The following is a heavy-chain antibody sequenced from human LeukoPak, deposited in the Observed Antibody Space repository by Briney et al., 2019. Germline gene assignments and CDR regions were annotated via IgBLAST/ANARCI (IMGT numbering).Heavy chain of an antibody. CDR1: GFIFSSSG. CDR3: AELGITMIGGV. J-gene: IGHJ6*04. Sequence: GGSLRLSCVASGFIFSSSGMSWVRQAPGKGLEWISYITTTGDRIQYADSVKGRFTISRDNAKNSLYLQMNSLRAEDTAVYYCAELGITMIGGVWGKGTTVTISS. D-gene: IGHD3-10*02. CDR2: ITTTGDRI. V-gene: IGHV3-48*04.